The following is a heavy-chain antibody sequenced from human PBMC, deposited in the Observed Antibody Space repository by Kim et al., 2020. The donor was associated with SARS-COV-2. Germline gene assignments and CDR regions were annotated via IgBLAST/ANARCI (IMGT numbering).Heavy chain of an antibody. CDR3: ARGGGSYSPYGMDV. Sequence: NPTLQGRVTISVDTSKNQFSLKLSSVTAADTAVYYCARGGGSYSPYGMDVWGQGTTVTVSS. D-gene: IGHD1-26*01. V-gene: IGHV4-59*09. J-gene: IGHJ6*02.